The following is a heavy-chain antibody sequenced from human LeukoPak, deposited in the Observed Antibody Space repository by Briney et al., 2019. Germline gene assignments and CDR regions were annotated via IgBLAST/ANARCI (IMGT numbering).Heavy chain of an antibody. D-gene: IGHD6-13*01. CDR1: GFTFRSYG. Sequence: GGSLRLSCAASGFTFRSYGMHWVRQAPGKGLEWVAFTRNDGSDNHYTDSVKGRFTISRDSSTLYLQMNSLRTEDTAVYYCARQNEAGYSGNGPSQHWGQGTLVTVSS. V-gene: IGHV3-30*02. CDR3: ARQNEAGYSGNGPSQH. CDR2: TRNDGSDN. J-gene: IGHJ1*01.